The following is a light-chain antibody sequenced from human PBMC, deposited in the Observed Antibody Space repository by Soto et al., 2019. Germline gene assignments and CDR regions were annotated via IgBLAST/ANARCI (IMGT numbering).Light chain of an antibody. Sequence: QSVLTQPPSLSGAPGQRVTICCTGSSSDIGAGSEVHWYQQLPGTAPKLLIFGSTNRPSGVPDRFSGSKSATSASLAITGLQAEDEADYYCQSYDNSLSAYVFGTGTKLTVL. CDR3: QSYDNSLSAYV. V-gene: IGLV1-40*01. CDR1: SSDIGAGSE. J-gene: IGLJ1*01. CDR2: GST.